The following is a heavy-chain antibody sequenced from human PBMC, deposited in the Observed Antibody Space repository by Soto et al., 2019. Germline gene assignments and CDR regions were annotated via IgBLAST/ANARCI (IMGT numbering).Heavy chain of an antibody. Sequence: PGGSLRLSCTVSGFTFSSSTMTWVRQGPGKGLEWVSSISSSSSYIYFADSLKGRFTISRDNAKNSLYLQMNSLRAEDTAVYYCARDIGGMSPVWGQGTQVTVSS. CDR3: ARDIGGMSPV. D-gene: IGHD3-10*01. V-gene: IGHV3-21*06. CDR2: ISSSSSYI. J-gene: IGHJ4*02. CDR1: GFTFSSST.